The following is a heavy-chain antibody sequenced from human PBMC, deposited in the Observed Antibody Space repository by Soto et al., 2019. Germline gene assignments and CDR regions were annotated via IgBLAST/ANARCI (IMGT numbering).Heavy chain of an antibody. CDR1: GFSISSGYY. V-gene: IGHV4-38-2*01. J-gene: IGHJ4*02. CDR2: IYHSGST. D-gene: IGHD1-26*01. Sequence: PSETLSLTCAVSGFSISSGYYWGWIRQPPGKGLEWIGAIYHSGSTYYNPSLKSRVTISLDMSKNHFSLKVNSVTAADTAMYFCPMEGREPHWGQGTLVTVSS. CDR3: PMEGREPH.